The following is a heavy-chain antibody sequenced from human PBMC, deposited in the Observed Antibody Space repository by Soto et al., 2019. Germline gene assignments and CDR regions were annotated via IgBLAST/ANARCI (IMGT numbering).Heavy chain of an antibody. Sequence: PGESLKISCKGSGYSFTSFWIGWVRQMPGKGLEWMGIIYPGDSDTRYSPSFQGQVTISVDKSITTTYLQWRTLNASDSAMYYCARGLSGWSVDYWGQGTLVTVSS. J-gene: IGHJ4*02. D-gene: IGHD6-19*01. CDR1: GYSFTSFW. CDR2: IYPGDSDT. CDR3: ARGLSGWSVDY. V-gene: IGHV5-51*01.